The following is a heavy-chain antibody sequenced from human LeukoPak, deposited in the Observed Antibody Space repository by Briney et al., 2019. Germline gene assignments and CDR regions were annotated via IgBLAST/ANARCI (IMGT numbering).Heavy chain of an antibody. Sequence: GGSLRLSCAASGFAFSSYAMSWVRQAPGKGLEWVAFIRYDGSNKYYADSVKGRFTISRDNSKNTLYLQMNSLRAEDTAVYYCAKDCRYHDSSGPIWGQGTMVTVSS. V-gene: IGHV3-30*02. CDR1: GFAFSSYA. CDR2: IRYDGSNK. D-gene: IGHD3-22*01. CDR3: AKDCRYHDSSGPI. J-gene: IGHJ3*02.